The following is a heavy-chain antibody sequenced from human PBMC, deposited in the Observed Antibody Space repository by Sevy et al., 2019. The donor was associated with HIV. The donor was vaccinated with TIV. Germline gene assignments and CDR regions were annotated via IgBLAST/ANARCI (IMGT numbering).Heavy chain of an antibody. CDR3: AKDRVSGTYYTGDFDY. J-gene: IGHJ4*02. V-gene: IGHV3-23*01. D-gene: IGHD3-10*01. CDR1: GFTFSTYA. Sequence: GGSLRLSCAASGFTFSTYAMTWVRQAPGKGLEWVSVITYSGVNTYYADSVKGRFTISRDNSKNKLYLQMDSLRAEGTAVYYCAKDRVSGTYYTGDFDYWGQGTLVTASS. CDR2: ITYSGVNT.